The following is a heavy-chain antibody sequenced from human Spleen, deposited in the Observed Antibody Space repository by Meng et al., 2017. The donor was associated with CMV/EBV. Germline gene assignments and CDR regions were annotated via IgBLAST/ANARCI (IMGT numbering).Heavy chain of an antibody. Sequence: SVKVSCKASGGTFSSYAVSWVRQAPGQGLEWMGGIIRISGTANYAQKFQGRVTIITDESTSTAYMELNSLRSDDTAVYYCARDPRRIFYSGSYATKLGHRPFDYWGQGTLVTVSS. CDR3: ARDPRRIFYSGSYATKLGHRPFDY. J-gene: IGHJ4*02. CDR1: GGTFSSYA. D-gene: IGHD1-26*01. CDR2: IIRISGTA. V-gene: IGHV1-69*05.